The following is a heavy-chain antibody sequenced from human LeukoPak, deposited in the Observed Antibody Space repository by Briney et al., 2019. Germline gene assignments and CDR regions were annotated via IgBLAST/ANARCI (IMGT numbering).Heavy chain of an antibody. CDR3: SRREDSGTSGYYGL. V-gene: IGHV4-59*08. CDR1: GGSIRSYH. Sequence: SETLSLTCTVSGGSIRSYHWSWIRQPPGKGLEWIGYIHYSGFTNYNPSLKSQVTISVDTSKNQLSLKLNSVTAADTAVYYCSRREDSGTSGYYGLWGQGTLVTVSS. D-gene: IGHD3-22*01. J-gene: IGHJ4*02. CDR2: IHYSGFT.